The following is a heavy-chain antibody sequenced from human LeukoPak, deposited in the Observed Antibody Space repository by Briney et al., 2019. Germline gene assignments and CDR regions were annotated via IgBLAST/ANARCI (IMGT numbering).Heavy chain of an antibody. J-gene: IGHJ4*02. Sequence: PGGSLRLSCAASGFTFSSYAMSWVRQAPGKGLEWVAVISYDGSNKYYADSVKGRFTISRDNSKNTLYLQMNSLRAEDTAVYYCARDLRSTTAVDYWGQGTLVTVSS. CDR1: GFTFSSYA. V-gene: IGHV3-30*04. D-gene: IGHD2-2*01. CDR3: ARDLRSTTAVDY. CDR2: ISYDGSNK.